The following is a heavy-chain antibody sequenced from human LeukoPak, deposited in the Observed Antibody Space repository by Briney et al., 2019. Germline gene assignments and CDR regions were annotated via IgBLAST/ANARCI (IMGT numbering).Heavy chain of an antibody. J-gene: IGHJ4*02. CDR1: GGSISTYY. V-gene: IGHV4-59*01. Sequence: SETLSLTCTVSGGSISTYYWSWIRQSPMKGLEWIGYIYYSGSTNYNPSLKSRVTISVDTSKNQFSLKLNSVTAADTAAYFCARGNYDSSGYYPRFDYWGQGTLVTVSS. CDR2: IYYSGST. D-gene: IGHD3-22*01. CDR3: ARGNYDSSGYYPRFDY.